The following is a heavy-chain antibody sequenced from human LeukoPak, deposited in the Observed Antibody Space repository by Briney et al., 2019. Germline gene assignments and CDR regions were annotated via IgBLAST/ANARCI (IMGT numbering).Heavy chain of an antibody. J-gene: IGHJ4*02. V-gene: IGHV3-30*04. CDR3: ARDGQQPNY. CDR2: ISYDGSNK. Sequence: GSLRLSCAASGFTFSSYAMHWVRQAPGKGLEWVAVISYDGSNKYYADSVKGRFTISRDNSKNTLYLQMNSLRAEDTAVYYCARDGQQPNYWGQGTLVTVSS. D-gene: IGHD6-13*01. CDR1: GFTFSSYA.